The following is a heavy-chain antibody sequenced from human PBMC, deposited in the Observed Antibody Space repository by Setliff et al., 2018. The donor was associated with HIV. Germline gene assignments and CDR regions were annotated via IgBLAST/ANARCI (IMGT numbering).Heavy chain of an antibody. CDR2: IFTSGSA. Sequence: SETLSLTFTVSGGSISSTSHYWTWIRQPAEKGLEWLGRIFTSGSASYNPSPESRVTFSVDTSKNQFALKLTSVTAADTAVYYCARAFYGISAGYYYFDVWGQGALVTVSS. CDR3: ARAFYGISAGYYYFDV. D-gene: IGHD3-9*01. J-gene: IGHJ4*02. CDR1: GGSISSTSHY. V-gene: IGHV4-61*02.